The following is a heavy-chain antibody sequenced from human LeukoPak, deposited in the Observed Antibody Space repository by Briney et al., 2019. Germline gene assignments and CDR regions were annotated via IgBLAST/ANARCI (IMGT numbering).Heavy chain of an antibody. CDR2: IWYDGSSE. V-gene: IGHV3-33*01. CDR1: GFTFSSFG. Sequence: GESLRLSCAASGFTFSSFGMHWVRQTPGKGLEWVTLIWYDGSSEYYVDSVNGRFTISRDNSKNTLYLQVNSLRDEDTAVYYCARDSYDILTGYYSGPDYWGQGTQVTVSS. J-gene: IGHJ4*02. CDR3: ARDSYDILTGYYSGPDY. D-gene: IGHD3-9*01.